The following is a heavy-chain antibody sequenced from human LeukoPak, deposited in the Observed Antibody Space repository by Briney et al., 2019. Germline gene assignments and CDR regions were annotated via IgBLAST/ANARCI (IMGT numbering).Heavy chain of an antibody. CDR3: SRTYETVDFDY. V-gene: IGHV3-73*01. D-gene: IGHD4-23*01. Sequence: QPGGSLKLSCAASGFIFGGSAIHWVRQAFEKGLEWVGRIRSKAHRYATAYAASVKGRFTIFRDDSKNVAYLQMNSLKTEDTAVYYCSRTYETVDFDYWGQGTLVTVSS. CDR2: IRSKAHRYAT. CDR1: GFIFGGSA. J-gene: IGHJ4*02.